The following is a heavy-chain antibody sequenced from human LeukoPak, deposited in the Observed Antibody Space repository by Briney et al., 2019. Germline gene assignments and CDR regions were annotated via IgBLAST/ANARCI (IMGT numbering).Heavy chain of an antibody. V-gene: IGHV4-59*08. Sequence: SETLSLTCTVSGGSISNYYWSWIRQPPGKGLEWIGYIYYSGSTNYNPSLKSRVTISVDTSKNQFSLKLSSVTAADTAVYYCARLWMRAFDIWGQGTMVTVSS. J-gene: IGHJ3*02. CDR3: ARLWMRAFDI. D-gene: IGHD2-2*03. CDR2: IYYSGST. CDR1: GGSISNYY.